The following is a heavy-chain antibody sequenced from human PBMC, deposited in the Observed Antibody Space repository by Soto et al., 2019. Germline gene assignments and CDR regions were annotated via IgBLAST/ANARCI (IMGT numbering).Heavy chain of an antibody. D-gene: IGHD3-10*01. CDR2: IIPILGIA. CDR1: GYTFTSYD. Sequence: SVKVSCKASGYTFTSYDISWVRQAPGQGLEWMGRIIPILGIANYAQRFQGRVTITADKSTSTAYMELSSLRSEDTAVYYCARDLPYGSGSYYVDYWGQGTLVTVSS. J-gene: IGHJ4*02. CDR3: ARDLPYGSGSYYVDY. V-gene: IGHV1-69*04.